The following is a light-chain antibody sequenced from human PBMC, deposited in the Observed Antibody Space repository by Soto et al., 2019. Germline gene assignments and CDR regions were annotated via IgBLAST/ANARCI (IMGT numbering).Light chain of an antibody. CDR1: SASVSTSYY. CDR2: NTN. Sequence: QTVVTQEPSFSVSPGGTVTLTCGLTSASVSTSYYPSWYQQTPGQAPRTLIYNTNTRSSGVPDRFSGSLLGNKAALTITGAQTEDEADYYCVFYMGSGISLFGGGTQLTVL. CDR3: VFYMGSGISL. V-gene: IGLV8-61*01. J-gene: IGLJ2*01.